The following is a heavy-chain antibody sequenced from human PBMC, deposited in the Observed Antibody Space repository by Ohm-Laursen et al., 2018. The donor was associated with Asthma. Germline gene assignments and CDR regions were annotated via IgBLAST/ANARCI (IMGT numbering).Heavy chain of an antibody. Sequence: SLRLSCAASGFTFSNAWMSWVRQAPGKGLEWVAVISYDGSNKYYADSVKGRFTISRDNSKNTLYLQMNSLRAEDTAVYYCVRGLTVTYAFDHWGQGTLLTVSS. CDR3: VRGLTVTYAFDH. D-gene: IGHD4-17*01. V-gene: IGHV3-30*19. CDR1: GFTFSNAW. CDR2: ISYDGSNK. J-gene: IGHJ4*02.